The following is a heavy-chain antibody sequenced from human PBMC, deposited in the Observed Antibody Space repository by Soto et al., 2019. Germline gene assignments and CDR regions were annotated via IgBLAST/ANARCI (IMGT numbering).Heavy chain of an antibody. CDR1: GYTFTGYY. CDR3: ERSQETYYDFWSGYDY. CDR2: INPNSGGT. J-gene: IGHJ4*02. D-gene: IGHD3-3*01. Sequence: QVQLVQSGAEVKKPGASVKVSCKASGYTFTGYYMHWVRQAPGQGLEWMGWINPNSGGTNYAQKFQGWVTMTRDTSISTAYMELSRLRSDDTAVYYCERSQETYYDFWSGYDYWGQGTLVTVSS. V-gene: IGHV1-2*04.